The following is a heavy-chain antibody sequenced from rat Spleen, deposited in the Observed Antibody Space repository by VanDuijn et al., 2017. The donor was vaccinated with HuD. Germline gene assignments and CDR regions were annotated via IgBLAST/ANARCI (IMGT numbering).Heavy chain of an antibody. CDR2: INIDGVST. V-gene: IGHV5-58*01. D-gene: IGHD1-11*01. CDR1: GFTFSTYW. CDR3: VKDRDGGYAFDY. J-gene: IGHJ2*01. Sequence: EVQLVETGGGLVQPGRSLKLSCVASGFTFSTYWMYWIRQAPGKGLEWVSSINIDGVSTYYPDSVKGRFNISRDNAENTVYLQMNSLRSEDTATYFCVKDRDGGYAFDYWGQGVMVTVSS.